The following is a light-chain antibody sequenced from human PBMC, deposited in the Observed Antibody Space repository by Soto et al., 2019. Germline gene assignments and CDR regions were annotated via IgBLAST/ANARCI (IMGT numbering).Light chain of an antibody. CDR3: AAWDDSLSGPCVV. V-gene: IGLV1-47*01. CDR2: RNN. J-gene: IGLJ2*01. Sequence: QSALTQPPSASGTPGQRVTISCSGSSSNLGSNYVYWYQQLPGTAPKLLIYRNNQRPSGVPDRFSGSKSGTSASLAISGLRSEDEADYYCAAWDDSLSGPCVVFGGGTKLTVL. CDR1: SSNLGSNY.